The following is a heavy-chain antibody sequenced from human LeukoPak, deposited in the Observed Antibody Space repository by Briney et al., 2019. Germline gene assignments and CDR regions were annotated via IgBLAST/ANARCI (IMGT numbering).Heavy chain of an antibody. V-gene: IGHV1-46*01. Sequence: GASVTVSCTASGYTFTSYDMHWVRQAPGQGLEWMGVINPSGGSTSYAQKFQGRVTITRDMSTSTVYMELSSRRSEDPAVYYCARARQYYYDSSGYSDAFDIWGQGTMVTVSS. CDR2: INPSGGST. CDR1: GYTFTSYD. D-gene: IGHD3-22*01. CDR3: ARARQYYYDSSGYSDAFDI. J-gene: IGHJ3*02.